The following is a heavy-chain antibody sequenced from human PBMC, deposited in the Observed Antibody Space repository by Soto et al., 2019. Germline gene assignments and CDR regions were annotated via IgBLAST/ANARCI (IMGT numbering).Heavy chain of an antibody. CDR1: GFTFSSCV. J-gene: IGHJ4*02. D-gene: IGHD1-26*01. V-gene: IGHV3-33*01. Sequence: GGSLRLSCSASGFTFSSCVMHWVRQTPGGGLEWVSSIWSDGNTKYYGDSVKGRFTISRDNSKNMLFLQVNSLRAEDTAVYYCAREVEVGRRNFYYWGLGTLVTVSS. CDR3: AREVEVGRRNFYY. CDR2: IWSDGNTK.